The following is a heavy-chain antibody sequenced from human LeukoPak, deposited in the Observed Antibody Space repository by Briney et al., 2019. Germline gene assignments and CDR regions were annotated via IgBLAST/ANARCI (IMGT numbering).Heavy chain of an antibody. J-gene: IGHJ2*01. D-gene: IGHD3-10*01. V-gene: IGHV3-53*05. CDR2: IYSGGST. Sequence: GGSLRLSCAASGFTVSSNYMSWVRQAPGKGLEWVSVIYSGGSTYYADSVKGRFTISRDNSKNTLYLQMNSLRAEDTAVYYCARDRSAMVRGVARPLGWYFDLWGRGTLVTVSS. CDR1: GFTVSSNY. CDR3: ARDRSAMVRGVARPLGWYFDL.